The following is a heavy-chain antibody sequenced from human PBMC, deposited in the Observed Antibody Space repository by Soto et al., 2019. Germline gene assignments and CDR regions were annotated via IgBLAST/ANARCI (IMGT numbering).Heavy chain of an antibody. J-gene: IGHJ5*02. CDR3: ARDMAIAAAGGYVGWFDP. CDR1: GYTFTIYG. CDR2: ISAYNGNT. Sequence: ASVKVSCKASGYTFTIYGISCVLQAPLQWLEWMGCISAYNGNTNYAQKLQGRVTMTTDTSTSTAYMELRSLRSDDTAVYYCARDMAIAAAGGYVGWFDPWGQGTLVTVSS. V-gene: IGHV1-18*01. D-gene: IGHD6-13*01.